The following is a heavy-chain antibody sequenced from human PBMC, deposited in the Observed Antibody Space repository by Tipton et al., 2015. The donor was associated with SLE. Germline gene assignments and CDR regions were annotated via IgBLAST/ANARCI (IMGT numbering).Heavy chain of an antibody. V-gene: IGHV4-39*07. CDR2: INHSGST. D-gene: IGHD6-6*01. CDR1: GGSISSSSYY. J-gene: IGHJ4*02. CDR3: ARESSSSSFDY. Sequence: TLSLTCTVSGGSISSSSYYWSWIRQPPGKGLEWIGEINHSGSTNYNPSLKSRVTISVDTSKNQFSLKLSSVTAADTAVYYCARESSSSSFDYWGQGTLVTVSS.